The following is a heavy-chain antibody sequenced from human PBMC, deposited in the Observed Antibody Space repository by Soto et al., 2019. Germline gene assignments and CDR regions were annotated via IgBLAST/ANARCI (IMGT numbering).Heavy chain of an antibody. CDR1: GYSISSSNW. J-gene: IGHJ4*02. D-gene: IGHD1-26*01. CDR3: GRREIQGPIDY. Sequence: QVQLQESGPGLVKPSDTLSLTCAVSGYSISSSNWWGWIRQPPGKGLEWIGYIYYSGTTYYNPSLQTXXTXSXXTSKNQFSLKLTSVTAVDTAVYYCGRREIQGPIDYWGQGTLVTVSS. CDR2: IYYSGTT. V-gene: IGHV4-28*01.